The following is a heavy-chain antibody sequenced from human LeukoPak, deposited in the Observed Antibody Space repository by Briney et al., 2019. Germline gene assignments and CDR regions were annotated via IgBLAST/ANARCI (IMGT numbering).Heavy chain of an antibody. CDR1: GFTFTTPW. CDR2: IYPGDSDT. J-gene: IGHJ4*02. D-gene: IGHD3/OR15-3a*01. Sequence: GESLKISCKTSGFTFTTPWIAWVRQKPGEGLELMGIIYPGDSDTNYSPAFQGQVTISADKSTNTAYLLWSSLKASDTAMYYCARYYFWTGSYFYDYWGQGTLVTVSS. CDR3: ARYYFWTGSYFYDY. V-gene: IGHV5-51*01.